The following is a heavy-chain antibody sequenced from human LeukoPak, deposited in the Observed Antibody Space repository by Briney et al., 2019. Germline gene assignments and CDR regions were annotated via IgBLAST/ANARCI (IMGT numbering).Heavy chain of an antibody. CDR3: ADDSSGFY. D-gene: IGHD3-22*01. CDR1: GGTFSSYA. Sequence: ASVKVSFKASGGTFSSYAISWVRQAPGQGLEWMGRIIPILGIANYAQKFQGRVTITADKSTSTAYMELSSLRSEDTAVYYCADDSSGFYWGHGTLVTVSS. J-gene: IGHJ4*01. V-gene: IGHV1-69*04. CDR2: IIPILGIA.